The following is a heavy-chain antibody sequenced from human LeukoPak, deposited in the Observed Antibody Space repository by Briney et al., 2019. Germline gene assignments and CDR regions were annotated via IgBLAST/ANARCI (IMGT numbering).Heavy chain of an antibody. J-gene: IGHJ4*02. D-gene: IGHD6-19*01. CDR2: IIPIFGTA. CDR3: ARDLSSGWYYFDY. Sequence: ASVKVPCKASGGTFSSYAISWVRQAPGQGLEWMGGIIPIFGTANYAQKFQGRVTITADESTSTAYMELSSLRSEDTAVYYCARDLSSGWYYFDYWGQGTLVTVSS. CDR1: GGTFSSYA. V-gene: IGHV1-69*13.